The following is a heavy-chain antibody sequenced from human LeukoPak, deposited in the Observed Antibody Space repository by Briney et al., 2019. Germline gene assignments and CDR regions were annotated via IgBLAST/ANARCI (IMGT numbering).Heavy chain of an antibody. CDR1: GGSITNYY. J-gene: IGHJ6*03. V-gene: IGHV4-59*01. Sequence: SETLSLTCTVSGGSITNYYWSWIRQPPGKGLEWIAYIHYSGSANYNPSLKSRVTISLDTSKNQLSLKLSSVTAADTAVYYCARGTGTGYMDVWGKGTTVTVSS. CDR3: ARGTGTGYMDV. CDR2: IHYSGSA. D-gene: IGHD1-1*01.